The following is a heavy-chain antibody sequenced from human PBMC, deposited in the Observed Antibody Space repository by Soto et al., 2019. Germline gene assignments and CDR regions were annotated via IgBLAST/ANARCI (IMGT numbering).Heavy chain of an antibody. J-gene: IGHJ4*02. CDR1: GYRFTGHY. Sequence: QVQLVQSGAEVKKSGASVKVSCKASGYRFTGHYIHWVRQAPGQGPEWMGEIGPKNGDTKYAQKFQGRVTMTSDTSITTVYMELSNLSPDDTAVYYCGRGRSGELVVFYWGQGTLVTVYS. D-gene: IGHD1-7*01. CDR2: IGPKNGDT. V-gene: IGHV1-2*02. CDR3: GRGRSGELVVFY.